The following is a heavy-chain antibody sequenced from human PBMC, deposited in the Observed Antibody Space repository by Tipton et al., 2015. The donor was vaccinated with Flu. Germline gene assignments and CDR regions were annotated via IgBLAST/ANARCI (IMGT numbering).Heavy chain of an antibody. D-gene: IGHD3-9*01. CDR3: ARGHKDIFTGYRGVCAFDF. V-gene: IGHV5-51*03. CDR1: GYTFTTYW. CDR2: IYPGDSDS. Sequence: QSGAEVKKPGESLKISCKGSGYTFTTYWIGWVRQMPGKGLEWMGNIYPGDSDSRYSPSFQGQVTISADKSVSTAYLQWSSLKASDSAMYYCARGHKDIFTGYRGVCAFDFWGHGTMVTVSS. J-gene: IGHJ3*01.